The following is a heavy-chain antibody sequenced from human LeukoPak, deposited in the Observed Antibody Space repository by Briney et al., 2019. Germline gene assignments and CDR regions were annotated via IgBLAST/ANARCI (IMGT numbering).Heavy chain of an antibody. D-gene: IGHD3-22*01. V-gene: IGHV1-2*02. CDR2: INPNSGGT. CDR3: ARDYYESSGYFGY. J-gene: IGHJ4*02. Sequence: ASVKVSCKVSGYTFTGYYMHWVREAPGQGLEWMGWINPNSGGTNYAQKFQGRVTMTRDTSISTAYMELSRLRSDDTAVYYCARDYYESSGYFGYWGQGTLVTVSS. CDR1: GYTFTGYY.